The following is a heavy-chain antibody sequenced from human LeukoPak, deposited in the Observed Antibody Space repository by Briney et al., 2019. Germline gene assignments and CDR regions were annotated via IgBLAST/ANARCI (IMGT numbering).Heavy chain of an antibody. CDR1: GFTFSSYG. J-gene: IGHJ4*02. CDR3: ARARATQALLWFGELSS. D-gene: IGHD3-10*01. Sequence: GRSLRLSCAASGFTFSSYGMHWVRQAPGKGLEWVAVIWYDGSNKYYADSAKGRFTISRDNSKNTLYLQMNSLRAEDTAVYYCARARATQALLWFGELSSWGQGTLVTVSS. CDR2: IWYDGSNK. V-gene: IGHV3-33*01.